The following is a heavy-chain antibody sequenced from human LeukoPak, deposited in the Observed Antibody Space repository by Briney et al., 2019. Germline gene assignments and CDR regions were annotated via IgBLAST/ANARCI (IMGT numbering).Heavy chain of an antibody. Sequence: PGGSLRISSGASGFTSGNYGLSWVCQASGKGLEWVSGISGSGEMIHYADSVRGCFTISRDNSKNTVYLQMNSLRVDDTAEYYCARDAFSEISRDNDGFDIWGHGRICNVAS. D-gene: IGHD2-15*01. CDR2: ISGSGEMI. V-gene: IGHV3-23*01. J-gene: IGHJ3*02. CDR3: ARDAFSEISRDNDGFDI. CDR1: GFTSGNYG.